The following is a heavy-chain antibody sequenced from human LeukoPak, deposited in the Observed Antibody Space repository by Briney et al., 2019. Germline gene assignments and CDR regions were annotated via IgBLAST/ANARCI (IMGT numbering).Heavy chain of an antibody. CDR2: INHSGIT. D-gene: IGHD3-3*01. J-gene: IGHJ3*02. V-gene: IGHV4-34*01. Sequence: SETLSLTCAVYGDSFNGYYWSWIRQPPGKGLEWIGEINHSGITHYNPSLKSRVTMSVDEPKNQLSLKLSSVTAADTAVYLCARTMTNTYYELPGAFDIWGQGTLVTVSS. CDR1: GDSFNGYY. CDR3: ARTMTNTYYELPGAFDI.